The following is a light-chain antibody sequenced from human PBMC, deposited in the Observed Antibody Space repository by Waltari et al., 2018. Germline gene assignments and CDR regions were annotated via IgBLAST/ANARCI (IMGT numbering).Light chain of an antibody. J-gene: IGKJ2*01. CDR1: QSISSY. CDR3: QQSYSIPNT. V-gene: IGKV1-39*01. Sequence: DIQMTHSPSSLSASVGDRVTITCRASQSISSYFNWYQHKPGKAPKLLIYAASSLQSGVPSRFSGSGSGTDFTLTISSLQPEDFATYYCQQSYSIPNTFGQGTKLEIK. CDR2: AAS.